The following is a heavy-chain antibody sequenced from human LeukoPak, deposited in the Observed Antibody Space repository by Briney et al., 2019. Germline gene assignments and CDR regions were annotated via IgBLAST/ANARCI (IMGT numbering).Heavy chain of an antibody. V-gene: IGHV3-30-3*01. J-gene: IGHJ6*02. Sequence: PGGSLRLSCAASGFTFSSYAMHWVRQAPGKGLEWVAVISYDGSNKYYADSMKGRFTISRDNSKNTLYLQMNSLRAEDTAVYYCARDRVVPAAIIYYYYYGMDVWGQGTTVTVSS. CDR2: ISYDGSNK. CDR1: GFTFSSYA. CDR3: ARDRVVPAAIIYYYYYGMDV. D-gene: IGHD2-2*01.